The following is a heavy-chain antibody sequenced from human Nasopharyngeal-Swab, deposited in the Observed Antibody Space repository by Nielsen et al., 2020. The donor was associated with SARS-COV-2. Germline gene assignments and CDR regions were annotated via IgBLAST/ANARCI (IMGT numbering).Heavy chain of an antibody. Sequence: GEALKISWAASGFTFSDYYMSWIRQAPGKGLEWVSYISSSSSYTNYADSVKGRFTISRDNAKNSLYLQMNSLRAEDTAVYYCARAYYDSEVSGYYYYYMDVWGKGTTVTVSS. V-gene: IGHV3-11*06. CDR3: ARAYYDSEVSGYYYYYMDV. D-gene: IGHD3-22*01. CDR2: ISSSSSYT. J-gene: IGHJ6*03. CDR1: GFTFSDYY.